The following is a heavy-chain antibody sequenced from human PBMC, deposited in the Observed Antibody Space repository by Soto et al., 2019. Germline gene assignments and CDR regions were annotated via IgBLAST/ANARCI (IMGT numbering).Heavy chain of an antibody. CDR2: ILSSGGT. CDR3: AKAFSTGLYVDS. CDR1: GDSVTSDSYY. Sequence: PSETLSLTCSVSGDSVTSDSYYWTWIRQPPGKTLEWVGFILSSGGTSTNPSLRSRLSMSVDTSKNQFSMRLTSVTPADTGVYFCAKAFSTGLYVDSWGRGAQVTVSS. D-gene: IGHD6-19*01. J-gene: IGHJ5*01. V-gene: IGHV4-61*01.